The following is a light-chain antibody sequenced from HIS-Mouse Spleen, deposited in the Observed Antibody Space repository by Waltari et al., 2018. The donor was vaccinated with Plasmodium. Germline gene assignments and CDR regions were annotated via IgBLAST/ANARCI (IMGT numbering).Light chain of an antibody. Sequence: DIVLTQSPGTLSLSPVERATLSCRASQSVSSSHLAWYQQKPGQAPRLLIYGASSRATGIPDRFSGSGSGTDFTLTISRLGPEDYAVYYCQQYGSSPWTFGQGTKVEIK. V-gene: IGKV3-20*01. CDR3: QQYGSSPWT. J-gene: IGKJ1*01. CDR1: QSVSSSH. CDR2: GAS.